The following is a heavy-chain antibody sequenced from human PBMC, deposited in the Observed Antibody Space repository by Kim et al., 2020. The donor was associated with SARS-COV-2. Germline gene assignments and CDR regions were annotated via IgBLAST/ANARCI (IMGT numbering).Heavy chain of an antibody. J-gene: IGHJ4*02. V-gene: IGHV3-74*01. D-gene: IGHD3-16*01. Sequence: GGSLRLSCVASGVTFSSCWMHWVRQAPGKGLVWVSRVNSDGSSTSYADSLKGRFTISRDNARNTLYLQMNSPRAEDTAVYYCARLSTGYVWDKFDYWGQGTLVTVSS. CDR3: ARLSTGYVWDKFDY. CDR1: GVTFSSCW. CDR2: VNSDGSST.